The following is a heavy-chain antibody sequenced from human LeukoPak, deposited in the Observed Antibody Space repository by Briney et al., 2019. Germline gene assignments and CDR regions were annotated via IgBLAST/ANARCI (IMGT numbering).Heavy chain of an antibody. D-gene: IGHD2-2*01. V-gene: IGHV4-39*01. Sequence: SETLSLTCTVSGGSISSGSYYWGWVRQPPGKGLEWIGSIYYSGSTYYNPSPKSRVTISVDTSKNQFSLKLSSVTAADTAVYYCASPLCSSTSCYETPFDYWGQGTLVTVSS. CDR3: ASPLCSSTSCYETPFDY. CDR2: IYYSGST. CDR1: GGSISSGSYY. J-gene: IGHJ4*02.